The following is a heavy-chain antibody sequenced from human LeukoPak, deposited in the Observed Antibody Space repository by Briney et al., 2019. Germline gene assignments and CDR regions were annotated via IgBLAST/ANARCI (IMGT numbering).Heavy chain of an antibody. Sequence: SETLSLTCTVSGGSISSSSYYWGWIRQPPGKGLEWIGSIYYSGSTYNNPTLKSRVTISVDTSKNQFSLKLSSVTAADTAVYYCARYPLYCSSTTCYYYWGQGTLVTVSS. V-gene: IGHV4-39*01. J-gene: IGHJ4*02. D-gene: IGHD2-2*01. CDR2: IYYSGST. CDR1: GGSISSSSYY. CDR3: ARYPLYCSSTTCYYY.